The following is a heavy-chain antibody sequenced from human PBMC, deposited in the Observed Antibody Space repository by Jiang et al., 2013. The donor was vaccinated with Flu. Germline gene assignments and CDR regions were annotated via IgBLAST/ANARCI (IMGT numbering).Heavy chain of an antibody. J-gene: IGHJ5*02. V-gene: IGHV3-74*01. CDR3: AGMLNWEDNWFDP. CDR2: INIDGSTR. D-gene: IGHD7-27*01. Sequence: GLVGVSRINIDGSTRSYVDSVEGRFTISRDNAKNTLYLQMNSLRAEDTAVYYCAGMLNWEDNWFDPWGQGTLVTVSS.